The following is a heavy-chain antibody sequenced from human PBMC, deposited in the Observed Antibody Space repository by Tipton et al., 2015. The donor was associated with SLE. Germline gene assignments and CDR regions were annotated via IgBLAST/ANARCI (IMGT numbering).Heavy chain of an antibody. J-gene: IGHJ6*02. CDR3: ARDGLRFLVMGGMDV. Sequence: SLRLSCAASGFTFSSYIMNWVRQAPGKGLEWVSSISSSSSYIYYADSVKGRFTISRDNAKNSLYLQMNSLRAEDTAVYYCARDGLRFLVMGGMDVWGQGTTVTVSS. CDR2: ISSSSSYI. D-gene: IGHD3-3*01. CDR1: GFTFSSYI. V-gene: IGHV3-21*01.